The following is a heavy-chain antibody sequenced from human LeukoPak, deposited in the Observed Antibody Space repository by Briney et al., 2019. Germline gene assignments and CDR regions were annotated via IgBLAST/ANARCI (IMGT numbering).Heavy chain of an antibody. V-gene: IGHV3-30*03. D-gene: IGHD5-18*01. CDR2: ISYDGSNK. CDR3: AREGAWIQPSYFDY. CDR1: GFTFSSYG. Sequence: PGRSLRLSCAASGFTFSSYGMHWVRQAPGKGLEWVAVISYDGSNKYYADAVKGRFTISRDNSKNTLYLQMNSLRAEDTAVYYCAREGAWIQPSYFDYWGQGTLVTVSS. J-gene: IGHJ4*02.